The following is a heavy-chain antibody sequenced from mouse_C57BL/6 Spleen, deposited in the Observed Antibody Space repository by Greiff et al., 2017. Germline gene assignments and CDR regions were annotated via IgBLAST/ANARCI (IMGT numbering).Heavy chain of an antibody. CDR1: GYTFTSYD. V-gene: IGHV1-85*01. D-gene: IGHD2-1*01. Sequence: QVQLKESGPELVKPGASVKLSCKASGYTFTSYDINWVKQRPGKGLEWIGWIYPRDGSTKYNAKFKGKATLSVDTASSTAYMELHSLTSEYSAVYFCARGIIYYGNYEDAMDYWGQGTSVTVSS. CDR3: ARGIIYYGNYEDAMDY. J-gene: IGHJ4*01. CDR2: IYPRDGST.